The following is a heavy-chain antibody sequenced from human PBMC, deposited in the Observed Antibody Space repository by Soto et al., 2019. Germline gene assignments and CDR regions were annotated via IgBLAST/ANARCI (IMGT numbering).Heavy chain of an antibody. V-gene: IGHV4-59*08. J-gene: IGHJ4*02. D-gene: IGHD4-17*01. CDR3: ARHEILHGDNNY. CDR1: GGSISSYY. CDR2: ISSGST. Sequence: SETLSLTCTVSGGSISSYYWSWIRQPPGKGLEWIGYISSGSTNYNPSLKSRVTISVDTSKNQFSLKLSSVTAAGTAVNYCARHEILHGDNNYGGQETLITVPS.